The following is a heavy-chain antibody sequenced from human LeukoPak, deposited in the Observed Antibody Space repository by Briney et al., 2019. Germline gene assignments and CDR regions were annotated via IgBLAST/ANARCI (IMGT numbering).Heavy chain of an antibody. CDR2: ISGSGGST. Sequence: PGGSLRLSCAASGSTFSSYAMSWVRQAPGKGLEWVSAISGSGGSTYYADSVKGRFTISRDNSKNTLYLQMNSLRAEDTAVYYCAKDYYYGSGSYYYFDYWGQGTLVTVSS. CDR1: GSTFSSYA. J-gene: IGHJ4*02. CDR3: AKDYYYGSGSYYYFDY. V-gene: IGHV3-23*01. D-gene: IGHD3-10*01.